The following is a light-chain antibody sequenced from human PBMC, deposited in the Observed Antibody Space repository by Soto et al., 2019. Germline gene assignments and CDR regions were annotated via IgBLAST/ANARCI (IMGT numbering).Light chain of an antibody. V-gene: IGKV3-15*01. J-gene: IGKJ5*01. Sequence: EIVMTQSPATLSVSPGERATLSCRASQSVRSNLAWYQQKPGQSPRLLIYGASTRATGIPARFSGSGSGTEFTLTITSLQSEDFAVYYRQQYNTWPPITFGQGTRLETK. CDR2: GAS. CDR1: QSVRSN. CDR3: QQYNTWPPIT.